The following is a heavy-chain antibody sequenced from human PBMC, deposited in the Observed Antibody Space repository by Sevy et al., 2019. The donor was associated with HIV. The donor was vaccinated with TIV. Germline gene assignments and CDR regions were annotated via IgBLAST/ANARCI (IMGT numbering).Heavy chain of an antibody. J-gene: IGHJ1*01. D-gene: IGHD3-16*01. CDR1: GFTFSSYW. V-gene: IGHV3-7*01. CDR3: ARDRGGGRPDPVSPH. CDR2: IKQDGSEK. Sequence: GGSLRLSCAASGFTFSSYWMSWVRQAPGKGLEWVANIKQDGSEKYYVDSVKGGFTISRDNAKNSLYLQMNSLRAEDTAVYYCARDRGGGRPDPVSPHWGQGTLVTVSS.